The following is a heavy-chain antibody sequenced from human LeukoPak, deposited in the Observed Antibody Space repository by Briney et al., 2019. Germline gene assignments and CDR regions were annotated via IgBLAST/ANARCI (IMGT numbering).Heavy chain of an antibody. J-gene: IGHJ3*02. V-gene: IGHV4-59*11. CDR1: DDSFSSHY. CDR2: ISYIGST. D-gene: IGHD4-17*01. Sequence: SETLSLTCAVSDDSFSSHYWTWIRQPPGKGLEWIAYISYIGSTNYNPALKSRVTISLSTSKNPFSLKLSYVTAADTAVYYCARDLVTVTKGFDIWGQGTMVSVSS. CDR3: ARDLVTVTKGFDI.